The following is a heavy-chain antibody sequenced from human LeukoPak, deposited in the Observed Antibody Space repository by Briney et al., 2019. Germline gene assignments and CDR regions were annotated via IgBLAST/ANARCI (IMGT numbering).Heavy chain of an antibody. CDR3: AKGSYSSGWYYFDY. CDR2: ISGSGGST. V-gene: IGHV3-23*01. CDR1: GFTFSSYA. Sequence: GGSLRLSCAASGFTFSSYAMSWVRQAPGKGLEWVSAISGSGGSTYYADSVKGRFTISRGNSKNTLYLQMNSLRAEDTAVYYCAKGSYSSGWYYFDYWGQGTLVTVSS. J-gene: IGHJ4*02. D-gene: IGHD6-19*01.